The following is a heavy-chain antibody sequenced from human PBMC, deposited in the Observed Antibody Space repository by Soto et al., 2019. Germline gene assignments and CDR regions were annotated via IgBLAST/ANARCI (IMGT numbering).Heavy chain of an antibody. V-gene: IGHV3-23*01. D-gene: IGHD2-2*01. CDR1: GFTFSIYA. CDR2: ISGSGSNT. Sequence: GGSLRLSCAASGFTFSIYAMSWVRQAPGKGLEWVSLISGSGSNTYYTDSVKGRFTISRDYSKNILFLQMNSLRVEDTAMYYCARVDTLPASVDYWGHGTLVTVSS. J-gene: IGHJ4*01. CDR3: ARVDTLPASVDY.